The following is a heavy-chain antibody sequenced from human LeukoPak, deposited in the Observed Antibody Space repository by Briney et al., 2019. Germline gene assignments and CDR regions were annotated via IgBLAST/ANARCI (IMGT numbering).Heavy chain of an antibody. J-gene: IGHJ5*02. V-gene: IGHV3-21*01. CDR3: AAHGLAASLQP. Sequence: PGGSLRLSCAASGFTFSSYAMSWVRQAPGKGLEWVSSISSSSSYIYYADSVKGRFTISRDNAKNSLYLQMNSLRAEDTAVYYCAAHGLAASLQPWGQGTLVTVSS. CDR1: GFTFSSYA. D-gene: IGHD2-15*01. CDR2: ISSSSSYI.